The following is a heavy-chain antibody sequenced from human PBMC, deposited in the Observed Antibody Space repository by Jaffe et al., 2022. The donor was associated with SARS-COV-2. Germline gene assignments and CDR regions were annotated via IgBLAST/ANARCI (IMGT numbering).Heavy chain of an antibody. V-gene: IGHV4-34*01. D-gene: IGHD5-18*01. J-gene: IGHJ4*02. CDR1: GGSFSGYY. CDR2: INHSGST. CDR3: ARSEGRGYSYGLFDY. Sequence: QVQLQQWGAGLLKPSETLSLTCAVYGGSFSGYYWSWIRQPPGKGLEWIGEINHSGSTNYNPSLKSRVTISVDTSKNQFSLKLSSVTAADTAVYYCARSEGRGYSYGLFDYWGQGTLVTVSS.